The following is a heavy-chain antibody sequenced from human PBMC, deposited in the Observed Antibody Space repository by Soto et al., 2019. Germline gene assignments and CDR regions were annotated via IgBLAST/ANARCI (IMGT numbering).Heavy chain of an antibody. J-gene: IGHJ6*03. D-gene: IGHD2-2*01. Sequence: GSLRLSCAASGFTFSSYAMSWVRQAPGKGLEWVSAISGSGGSTYYADSVKGRFTISRDNSKNTLYLQMNSLRAEDTAVYYCAKHPRGYCSSTSCYLANYYYYYYMDVSGKGTTVTVSS. CDR3: AKHPRGYCSSTSCYLANYYYYYYMDV. CDR1: GFTFSSYA. V-gene: IGHV3-23*01. CDR2: ISGSGGST.